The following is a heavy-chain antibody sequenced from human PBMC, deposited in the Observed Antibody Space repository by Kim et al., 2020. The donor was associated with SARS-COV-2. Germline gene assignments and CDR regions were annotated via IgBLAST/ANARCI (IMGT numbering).Heavy chain of an antibody. Sequence: GGSLRLSCAASGFIFSSYAMSWVRQAPGKGLEWVSGISGSDDSTYYADSVKGRFTIFRDTSKNTLFLQMNSLRAEDTAIYYCAKGSTAWPIGAFGYWGQG. CDR2: ISGSDDST. J-gene: IGHJ4*02. D-gene: IGHD2-15*01. CDR3: AKGSTAWPIGAFGY. CDR1: GFIFSSYA. V-gene: IGHV3-23*01.